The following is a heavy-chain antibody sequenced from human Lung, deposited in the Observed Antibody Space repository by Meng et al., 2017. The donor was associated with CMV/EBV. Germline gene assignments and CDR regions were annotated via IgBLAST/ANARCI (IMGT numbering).Heavy chain of an antibody. V-gene: IGHV4-30-4*01. Sequence: CSGSGGSTTSGGYYWSWIRQPPGKGLEWIGYVHFSGSSYYTPSLQSRITISVDTSKSQFSLRLNSVTTADTAVYYCARAYPSFFFDSWGQGTLVTVSS. CDR2: VHFSGSS. J-gene: IGHJ4*02. CDR3: ARAYPSFFFDS. D-gene: IGHD3-16*02. CDR1: GGSTTSGGYY.